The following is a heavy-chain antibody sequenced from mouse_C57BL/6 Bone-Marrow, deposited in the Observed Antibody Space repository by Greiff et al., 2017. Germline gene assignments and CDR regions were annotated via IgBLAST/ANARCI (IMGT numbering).Heavy chain of an antibody. CDR1: GFSLTSYG. D-gene: IGHD4-1*01. CDR2: IWSGGST. V-gene: IGHV2-2*01. J-gene: IGHJ1*03. CDR3: ARRNWDIYWYFDV. Sequence: QVHVKQSGPGLVQPSQSLSITCTVSGFSLTSYGVHWVRQSPGKGLEWLGVIWSGGSTDYNAAFISRLSISKDNSKSQVFFKMNSLQADDTAIYYCARRNWDIYWYFDVWGTGTTVTVSS.